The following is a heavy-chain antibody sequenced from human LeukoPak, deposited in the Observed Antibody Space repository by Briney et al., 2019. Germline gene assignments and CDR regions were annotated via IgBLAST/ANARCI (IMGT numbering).Heavy chain of an antibody. Sequence: ASVTVSCKASGYSCTSNGISWVRQATAQGLGWMGWISTYNGNTNYAPKLQGRVTMTTDPSTSTAYMELRSLRSDDTAVYYCARDLFVRTRIAAAGRYFQHWGQGTLVTVSS. V-gene: IGHV1-18*01. D-gene: IGHD6-13*01. CDR1: GYSCTSNG. J-gene: IGHJ1*01. CDR2: ISTYNGNT. CDR3: ARDLFVRTRIAAAGRYFQH.